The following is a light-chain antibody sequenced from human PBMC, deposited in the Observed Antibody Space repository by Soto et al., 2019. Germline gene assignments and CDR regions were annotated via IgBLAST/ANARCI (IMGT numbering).Light chain of an antibody. J-gene: IGKJ5*01. V-gene: IGKV1-39*01. CDR1: QSISSY. Sequence: DIQMTQSPSSLSASVGDRVTITCRASQSISSYLNWYQQKPGKAPKLLIYAAYSLQSGVPSRFSGSGSGTDFTLTIRSLQPEDFATYYCKQLNSYPITFGQGTRLEI. CDR3: KQLNSYPIT. CDR2: AAY.